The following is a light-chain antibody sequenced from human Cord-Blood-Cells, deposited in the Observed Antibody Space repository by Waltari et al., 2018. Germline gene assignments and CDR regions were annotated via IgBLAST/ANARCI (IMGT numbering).Light chain of an antibody. CDR2: GAS. J-gene: IGKJ2*03. V-gene: IGKV3-20*01. Sequence: DIVLTQPPGTLSLSPGESATLSCRARKSVSSSYLAWYQQKPGQAPRLLIYGASSRATGIPDRFSGSGSATDFTLTISRLEPEDFAVYYCQQYGSSPDSFGQGTKLEI. CDR1: KSVSSSY. CDR3: QQYGSSPDS.